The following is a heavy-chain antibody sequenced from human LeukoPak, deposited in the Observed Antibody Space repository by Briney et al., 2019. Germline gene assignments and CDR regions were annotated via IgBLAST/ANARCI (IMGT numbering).Heavy chain of an antibody. CDR1: GYSISSGYY. V-gene: IGHV4-38-2*02. J-gene: IGHJ5*02. Sequence: SETLSLTCTVSGYSISSGYYWGWIRQPPGKGLEWIGSIYHSGSTYYNPSLKSRVTISVDTSKNRFSLKLSSVTAADTAVYYCARDRHNWYYVFNWFDPWSQGTLVTVSA. CDR2: IYHSGST. D-gene: IGHD1-7*01. CDR3: ARDRHNWYYVFNWFDP.